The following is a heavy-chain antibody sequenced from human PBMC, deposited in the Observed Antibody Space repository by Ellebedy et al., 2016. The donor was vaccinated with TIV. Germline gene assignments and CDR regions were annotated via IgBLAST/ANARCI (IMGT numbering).Heavy chain of an antibody. Sequence: GESLKISCAASGFTFNTYAMSWVRQAPGKGLEWVALISGDSSPTYYADSVKGRFTISRDNSKNTLYRQMNFLRAEDTAVYYCAKQGDFWGGPFDNWGQGTLVTVSS. D-gene: IGHD3-16*01. CDR2: ISGDSSPT. V-gene: IGHV3-23*01. CDR3: AKQGDFWGGPFDN. CDR1: GFTFNTYA. J-gene: IGHJ4*02.